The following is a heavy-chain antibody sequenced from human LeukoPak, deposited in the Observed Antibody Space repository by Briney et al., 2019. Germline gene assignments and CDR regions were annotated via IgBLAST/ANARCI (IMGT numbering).Heavy chain of an antibody. J-gene: IGHJ4*02. CDR3: ARENRPNYYDSSGPFGY. CDR1: GGTFSSYA. CDR2: IIPIFGTA. Sequence: SVKVSCKASGGTFSSYAISWVRQAPGQGLEWMGGIIPIFGTANYAQKFQGRVTITADKSTSTAYMELSSLRSEDTAVYYCARENRPNYYDSSGPFGYWGQGTLVTVSS. D-gene: IGHD3-22*01. V-gene: IGHV1-69*06.